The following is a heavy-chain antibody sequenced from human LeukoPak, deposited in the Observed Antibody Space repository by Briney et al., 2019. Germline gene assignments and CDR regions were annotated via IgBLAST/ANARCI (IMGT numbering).Heavy chain of an antibody. J-gene: IGHJ4*02. CDR3: ATMYSSLGYNDASHVTYFDY. CDR1: GFTFGSYG. D-gene: IGHD6-13*01. Sequence: AGGSLRLSCAASGFTFGSYGMTWVRQAPGKGLEWVSSVSNSGANTYYADSVKGRFTISRDNSKNTLFLQMNSLRAEDTAVYYCATMYSSLGYNDASHVTYFDYWGQGTLVTVSS. CDR2: VSNSGANT. V-gene: IGHV3-23*01.